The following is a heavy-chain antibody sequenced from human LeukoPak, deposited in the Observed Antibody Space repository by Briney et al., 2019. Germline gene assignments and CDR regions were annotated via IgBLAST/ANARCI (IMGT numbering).Heavy chain of an antibody. CDR1: GDSSDNNGFY. J-gene: IGHJ4*01. CDR2: IYYSGST. D-gene: IGHD1-1*01. CDR3: ARGTRGSDSSFDF. V-gene: IGHV4-39*07. Sequence: PSQTLSLTCIVSGDSSDNNGFYWGWIRQPPGKGLEWLGNIYYSGSTSYTPSLKSRVTTSVDTSKDQFSLKLSSVTAADTAVYYCARGTRGSDSSFDFWGQRTLGTVSS.